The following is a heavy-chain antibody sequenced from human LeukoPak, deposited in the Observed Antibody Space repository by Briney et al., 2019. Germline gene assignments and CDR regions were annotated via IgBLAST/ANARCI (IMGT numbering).Heavy chain of an antibody. CDR2: INPNSGDT. Sequence: ASVKVSCKASGYIFTGYYMHWVRQAPGQGLEWMGWINPNSGDTSFAQKFQGRVTMTRDTSISTAYMELSRLRSDDTAVYYCARDRSTAVVPAAISFSDYWGQGTLVTVSS. V-gene: IGHV1-2*02. J-gene: IGHJ4*02. D-gene: IGHD2-2*01. CDR3: ARDRSTAVVPAAISFSDY. CDR1: GYIFTGYY.